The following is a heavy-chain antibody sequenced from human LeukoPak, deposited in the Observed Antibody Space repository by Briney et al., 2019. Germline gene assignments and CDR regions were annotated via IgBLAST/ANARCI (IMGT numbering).Heavy chain of an antibody. CDR2: INQDGTEK. CDR1: GFSFTTDW. CDR3: VKVAKYYYGSETYYFFEQ. V-gene: IGHV3-7*01. D-gene: IGHD3-10*01. J-gene: IGHJ4*02. Sequence: PGEALRLACAASGFSFTTDWGAWVRQFPGKGLEWVANINQDGTEKYSVESVKGRFTISRDNAKNSLYLQMNSLRVEDTAIYYCVKVAKYYYGSETYYFFEQWGQGTPVTASS.